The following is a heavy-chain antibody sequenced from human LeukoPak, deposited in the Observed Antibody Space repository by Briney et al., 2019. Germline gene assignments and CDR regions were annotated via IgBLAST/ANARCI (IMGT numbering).Heavy chain of an antibody. D-gene: IGHD3-10*01. CDR1: GFTFSSYS. CDR2: ISSSSSYI. V-gene: IGHV3-21*01. J-gene: IGHJ4*02. CDR3: ARDRVVRGVTIRFDY. Sequence: GGSLRLSCAASGFTFSSYSMNWVRQAPGKGLEWVSSISSSSSYIYYADSVKGRFTISRDNAKNSLYLQMNSLRAEDTAVYYCARDRVVRGVTIRFDYWGQGTLVTVSS.